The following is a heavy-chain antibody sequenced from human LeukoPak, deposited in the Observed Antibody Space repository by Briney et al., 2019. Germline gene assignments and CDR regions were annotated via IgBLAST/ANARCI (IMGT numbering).Heavy chain of an antibody. CDR3: ARSFGSSWHNFDY. CDR2: LSYDGSDK. D-gene: IGHD6-13*01. CDR1: GFTFSDFA. Sequence: QPGGSLRLSCAASGFTFSDFAMHWVRQAPGKGLEWVAILSYDGSDKFYADSVKGRFTISRDNSKNTLYLQMNSLRPEDTAIYYCARSFGSSWHNFDYWGQGTLVTVYS. V-gene: IGHV3-30-3*01. J-gene: IGHJ4*02.